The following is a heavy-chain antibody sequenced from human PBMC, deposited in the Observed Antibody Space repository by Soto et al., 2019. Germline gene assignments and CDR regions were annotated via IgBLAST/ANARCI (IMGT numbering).Heavy chain of an antibody. Sequence: PSETLSLTCTVSGGSISSYYWSWIRQPPGKGLEWIGYIYYSGSTNYNPSLKSRVTISVDTSKNQFSLKLSSVTAADTAVYYCAREHYYDSSGYSVYNWFDPWGQGTLVTVSS. D-gene: IGHD3-22*01. CDR3: AREHYYDSSGYSVYNWFDP. CDR2: IYYSGST. J-gene: IGHJ5*02. V-gene: IGHV4-59*01. CDR1: GGSISSYY.